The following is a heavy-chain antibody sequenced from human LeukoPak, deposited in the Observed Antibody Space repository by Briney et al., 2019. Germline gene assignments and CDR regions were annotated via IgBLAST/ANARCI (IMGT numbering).Heavy chain of an antibody. D-gene: IGHD3-3*01. CDR2: ISSSSSYI. CDR1: GFTFSSYS. J-gene: IGHJ4*02. CDR3: ARAPETYYDFWSGPVIGALDY. Sequence: GGSLRLSCAASGFTFSSYSMNWVRQAPGKGLEWVSTISSSSSYIYYADSVKGRFTISRDNAKNSLYLQMNSLRAEDTAVYCCARAPETYYDFWSGPVIGALDYWGQGTLVTVS. V-gene: IGHV3-21*01.